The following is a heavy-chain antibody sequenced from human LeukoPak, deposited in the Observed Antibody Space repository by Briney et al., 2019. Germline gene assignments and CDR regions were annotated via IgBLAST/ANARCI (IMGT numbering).Heavy chain of an antibody. V-gene: IGHV1-2*02. CDR3: ARLGYYYDSSGYSFQWYFDY. D-gene: IGHD3-22*01. J-gene: IGHJ4*02. CDR2: INPNSGST. Sequence: ASVKVSCKASGSTFTSYGTSWVRQAPGQGLEWMGWINPNSGSTNYAQKFQGRVTMTRDTSISTAYMELSRLRSDDTAVYYCARLGYYYDSSGYSFQWYFDYWGQGTLVTVSS. CDR1: GSTFTSYG.